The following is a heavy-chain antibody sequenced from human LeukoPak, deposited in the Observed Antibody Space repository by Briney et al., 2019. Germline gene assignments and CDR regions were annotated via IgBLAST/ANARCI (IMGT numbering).Heavy chain of an antibody. CDR1: GYTFTSYY. D-gene: IGHD6-13*01. CDR3: ARAARAAAGTGWFDP. CDR2: INPSGGST. Sequence: ASVKVSCKASGYTFTSYYMHWVRQAPGQGLEWMGIINPSGGSTSYAQKFQGRVTMTRDTSTSTVYMELSSLRSGDTAVYYCARAARAAAGTGWFDPWGQGTLVTVSS. J-gene: IGHJ5*02. V-gene: IGHV1-46*01.